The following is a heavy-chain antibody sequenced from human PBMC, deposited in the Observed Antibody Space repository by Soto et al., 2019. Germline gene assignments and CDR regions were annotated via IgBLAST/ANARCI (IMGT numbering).Heavy chain of an antibody. CDR1: GGSISSSSYY. CDR2: IYYSGST. Sequence: PSETLSLTCTVSGGSISSSSYYWGWIRQPPGKGLEWIGSIYYSGSTYYNPSLKSRVTISVDTSKNQFSLKLSSVTAADTAVYYCARTSGTDFDYWGQGTLVTVSS. J-gene: IGHJ4*02. CDR3: ARTSGTDFDY. V-gene: IGHV4-39*01.